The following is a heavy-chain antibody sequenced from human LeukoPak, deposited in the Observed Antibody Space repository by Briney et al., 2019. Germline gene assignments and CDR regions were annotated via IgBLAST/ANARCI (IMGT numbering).Heavy chain of an antibody. CDR1: GYTFTSYG. V-gene: IGHV1-18*01. CDR2: ISAYNGNT. CDR3: ATTYYYDRWGRAFDI. D-gene: IGHD3-22*01. Sequence: RASVKVSCKASGYTFTSYGISWVRQAPGQGLEWMGWISAYNGNTNYAQKLQGRVTITADESTSTAYMELSSLRSEDTAVYYCATTYYYDRWGRAFDIWGQGTMVTVSS. J-gene: IGHJ3*02.